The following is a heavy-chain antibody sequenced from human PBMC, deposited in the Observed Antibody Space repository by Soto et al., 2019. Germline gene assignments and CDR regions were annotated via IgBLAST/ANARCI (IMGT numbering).Heavy chain of an antibody. Sequence: SETLSLTCAVYGGSFSGYYWSWIRQPPGKGLEWIGEINHSGSTNYNPSLKSRVTISVDTSKNQFSLKLSSVTAADTAVYYCARGQGYIWGSYRYTYYFDYWGQGTLVTVSS. CDR3: ARGQGYIWGSYRYTYYFDY. CDR2: INHSGST. J-gene: IGHJ4*02. D-gene: IGHD3-16*02. V-gene: IGHV4-34*01. CDR1: GGSFSGYY.